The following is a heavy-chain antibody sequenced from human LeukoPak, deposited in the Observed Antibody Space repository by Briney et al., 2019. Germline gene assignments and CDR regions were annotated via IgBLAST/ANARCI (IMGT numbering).Heavy chain of an antibody. Sequence: GGSLRLSCAASGFTFSDYSMNWVRQAPGKGLEWVSYISSTSSTISYADSVKDRFTISRDNAKRSLVLQMNSLRAEDTAVYYCARGFGITIFDSWGQGTLVTVSS. D-gene: IGHD3-3*01. CDR1: GFTFSDYS. V-gene: IGHV3-48*01. J-gene: IGHJ4*02. CDR2: ISSTSSTI. CDR3: ARGFGITIFDS.